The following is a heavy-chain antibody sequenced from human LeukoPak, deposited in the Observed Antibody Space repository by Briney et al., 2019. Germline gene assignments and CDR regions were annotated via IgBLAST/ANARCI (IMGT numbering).Heavy chain of an antibody. Sequence: GGSLRLSCAASGFTFSDYYMSWIRQAPGKGLEWVSYISSSGSTIYYADSVKGRFTISRDNAKNSLYLQMNSLRAEDTAVYYCARALSGTAAVFWAASNWFDPWGQGTLVTVSS. CDR1: GFTFSDYY. CDR2: ISSSGSTI. J-gene: IGHJ5*02. D-gene: IGHD2-2*01. V-gene: IGHV3-11*04. CDR3: ARALSGTAAVFWAASNWFDP.